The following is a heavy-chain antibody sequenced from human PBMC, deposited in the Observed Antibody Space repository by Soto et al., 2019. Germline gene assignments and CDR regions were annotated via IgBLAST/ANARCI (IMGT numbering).Heavy chain of an antibody. J-gene: IGHJ5*02. CDR1: GFTFSSCN. Sequence: PGGSLRLSCAASGFTFSSCNMNWVRQAPGKGLEWVSSISSTSFVYYADSVKGRFTISRDNAKNSLYLQMNSLRAEDTALYYCAKDVTWRGYCSGGSCPNWFDPWGQGTLVTVSS. CDR3: AKDVTWRGYCSGGSCPNWFDP. D-gene: IGHD2-15*01. CDR2: ISSTSFV. V-gene: IGHV3-21*04.